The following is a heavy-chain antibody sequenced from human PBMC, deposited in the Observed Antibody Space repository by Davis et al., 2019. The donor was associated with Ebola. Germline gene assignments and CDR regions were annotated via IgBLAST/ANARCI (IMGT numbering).Heavy chain of an antibody. CDR2: VNPNSGNT. Sequence: ASVKVSCKASGYSFTSYDINWVRQATGQGLEWMGWVNPNSGNTGYAQKFQGRVTMIRSTSITTAYMELSSLRSEDTAVHYCATPSEMVAAPYYYYYGMDVWGQGTTVTVSS. D-gene: IGHD2-15*01. CDR1: GYSFTSYD. V-gene: IGHV1-8*01. CDR3: ATPSEMVAAPYYYYYGMDV. J-gene: IGHJ6*02.